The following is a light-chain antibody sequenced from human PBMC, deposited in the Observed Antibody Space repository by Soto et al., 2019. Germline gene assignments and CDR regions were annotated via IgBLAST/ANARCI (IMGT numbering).Light chain of an antibody. CDR1: SSDVGGYNY. CDR3: SSYTSSSTDV. J-gene: IGLJ1*01. Sequence: QSALTQPASVSGSPGQSITISCTGTSSDVGGYNYVSWYQQHTGRAPKLMIYDVSIRPSGVSNRFSGSKSGNTASLTISGLQAEDEADYYCSSYTSSSTDVFGTGTKLTVL. CDR2: DVS. V-gene: IGLV2-14*01.